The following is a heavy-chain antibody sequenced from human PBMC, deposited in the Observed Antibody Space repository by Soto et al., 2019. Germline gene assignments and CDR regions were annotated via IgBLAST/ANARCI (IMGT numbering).Heavy chain of an antibody. CDR3: ARLGGSGSYTVDY. CDR1: GFNYRSYG. CDR2: IWYDGSNK. D-gene: IGHD3-10*01. J-gene: IGHJ4*02. Sequence: ESGGGVVQPGRSLRLSCAASGFNYRSYGMHWVRQAPGKGLEWGALIWYDGSNKYYADSVKGRFTVSRDNSKNMLYLQMNSLRAEDTALYYCARLGGSGSYTVDYWGQGTQVTVSS. V-gene: IGHV3-33*01.